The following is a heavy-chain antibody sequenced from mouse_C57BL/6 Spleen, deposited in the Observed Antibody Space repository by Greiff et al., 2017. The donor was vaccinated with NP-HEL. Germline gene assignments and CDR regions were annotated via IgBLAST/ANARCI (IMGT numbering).Heavy chain of an antibody. CDR2: IRNKANNHAT. V-gene: IGHV6-6*01. Sequence: EVHLVESGGGLVQPGGSMKLSCAASGFTFSDAWMDWVRQSPEKGLEWVAEIRNKANNHATYYAESVKGRFTISRDDSKSSVYLQMNSLRAEDTGIYYCTRQGYDYDGAWFAYWGQGTLVTVSA. CDR1: GFTFSDAW. D-gene: IGHD2-4*01. CDR3: TRQGYDYDGAWFAY. J-gene: IGHJ3*01.